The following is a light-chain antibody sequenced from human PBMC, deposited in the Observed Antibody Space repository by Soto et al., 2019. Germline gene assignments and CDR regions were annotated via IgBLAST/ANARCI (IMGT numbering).Light chain of an antibody. V-gene: IGKV1-5*03. CDR3: QQYNSLWT. CDR1: QTIGSW. Sequence: DIQMTQSPSTLSASVGDKDTNTCRTSQTIGSWLAWYQKKPGKAPELLIYKASHLESGVSSRFSAGGSGTEFTLTFTSLQPDDFATYYCQQYNSLWTFGQGTKV. J-gene: IGKJ1*01. CDR2: KAS.